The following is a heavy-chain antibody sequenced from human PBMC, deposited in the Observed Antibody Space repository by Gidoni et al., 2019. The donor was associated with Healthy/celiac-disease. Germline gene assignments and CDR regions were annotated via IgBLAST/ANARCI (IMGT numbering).Heavy chain of an antibody. J-gene: IGHJ6*02. Sequence: QVQLVQSGAEVKKPGASVKVSCKASGYTFPSYHMHWVLQAPGQGPEWMGIINPSGGSTSYAQKFQGRVTMTRDTSTSTVDMELSSLRSEDTAVYYCARGPAQLVHYYYYYGMDVWGQGTTVTVSS. V-gene: IGHV1-46*01. CDR2: INPSGGST. CDR3: ARGPAQLVHYYYYYGMDV. D-gene: IGHD6-13*01. CDR1: GYTFPSYH.